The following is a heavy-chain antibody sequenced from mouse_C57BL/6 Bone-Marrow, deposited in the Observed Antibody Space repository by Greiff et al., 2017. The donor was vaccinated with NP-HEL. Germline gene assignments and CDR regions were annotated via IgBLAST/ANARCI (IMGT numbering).Heavy chain of an antibody. CDR2: INPSSGYT. V-gene: IGHV1-7*01. D-gene: IGHD3-3*01. J-gene: IGHJ4*01. Sequence: VQLQQSGAELAQPGASVKLSCKASGYTFTSYWMHWVKQRPGQGLEWIGYINPSSGYTTYNQKFKDKATLTADKSSSTAYLQLSSLTYEDSAVYYCALGQEYAMDYWGQGTSVTVSS. CDR3: ALGQEYAMDY. CDR1: GYTFTSYW.